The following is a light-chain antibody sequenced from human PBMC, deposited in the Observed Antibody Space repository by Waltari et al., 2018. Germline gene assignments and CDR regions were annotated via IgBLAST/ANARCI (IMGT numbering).Light chain of an antibody. CDR2: DIN. CDR3: CSCVGRNIYWV. V-gene: IGLV2-11*01. J-gene: IGLJ3*02. CDR1: SSDVGANNF. Sequence: QSALTQPRSVSGSPGQSVTISCTGTSSDVGANNFVSWYQHHPDKAPKLIIYDINKRPSGVPDRFSGSKSGNTASLTIPGLQAEDEADYCCCSCVGRNIYWVFGGGTKLTVL.